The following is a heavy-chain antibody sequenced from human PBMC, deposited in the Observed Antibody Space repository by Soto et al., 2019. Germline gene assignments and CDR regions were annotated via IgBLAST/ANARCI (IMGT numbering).Heavy chain of an antibody. V-gene: IGHV4-59*08. J-gene: IGHJ4*02. CDR2: IYYSGST. CDR1: GGSIISYY. Sequence: SETLSLTCTVSGGSIISYYWSWIRQPPGKGLEWIGYIYYSGSTNYNPSLKSRVTISVDTSKNQFSLKLSSVTAADTAVYYCARRWGRTFDYWGQRTLVTVSS. D-gene: IGHD7-27*01. CDR3: ARRWGRTFDY.